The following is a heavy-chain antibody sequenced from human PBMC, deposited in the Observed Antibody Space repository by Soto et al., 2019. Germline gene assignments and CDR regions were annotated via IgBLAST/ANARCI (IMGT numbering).Heavy chain of an antibody. CDR3: ARGGRQLDKIRGAFDI. CDR1: GGTFSSYT. V-gene: IGHV1-69*02. CDR2: IIPILGIA. J-gene: IGHJ3*02. Sequence: SVKVSCKASGGTFSSYTIIWVRQAPGQGLEWMGRIIPILGIANYAQKFQGRVTITADKSTSTAYMELSSLRSEDTAVYYCARGGRQLDKIRGAFDIWGQGTMVTVSS. D-gene: IGHD1-1*01.